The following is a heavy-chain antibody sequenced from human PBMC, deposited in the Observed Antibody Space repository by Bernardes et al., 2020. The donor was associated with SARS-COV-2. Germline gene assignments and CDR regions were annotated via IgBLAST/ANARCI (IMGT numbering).Heavy chain of an antibody. CDR3: AKDRGSIATPGDWFDP. J-gene: IGHJ5*02. Sequence: GGSLRLSCAASGFTFSNYAIHWVRQAPGRGLEWVAVISNDGTDKYYGGSVKGRFTISRDNSKNTLYLQMNSLKTEDTALYYCAKDRGSIATPGDWFDPWGQGTLVTVSS. D-gene: IGHD2-21*01. V-gene: IGHV3-30*18. CDR1: GFTFSNYA. CDR2: ISNDGTDK.